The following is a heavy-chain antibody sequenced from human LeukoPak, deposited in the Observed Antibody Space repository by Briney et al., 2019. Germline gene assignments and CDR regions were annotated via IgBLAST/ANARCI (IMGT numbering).Heavy chain of an antibody. D-gene: IGHD3-10*01. CDR3: ARVTPGYRVRGVFDY. Sequence: ASVKVSCKASGYTFTSYDINWERQATGQGLEWMGWMNPNSGNTGYAQKFQGRVSMTRNTSISTAYMELSSLRSEDTAVYYCARVTPGYRVRGVFDYWGREPWSPSPQ. J-gene: IGHJ4*02. CDR1: GYTFTSYD. CDR2: MNPNSGNT. V-gene: IGHV1-8*01.